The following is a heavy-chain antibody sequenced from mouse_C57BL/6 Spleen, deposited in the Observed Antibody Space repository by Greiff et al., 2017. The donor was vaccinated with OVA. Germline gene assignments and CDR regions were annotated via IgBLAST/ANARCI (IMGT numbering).Heavy chain of an antibody. CDR2: INPNNGGT. CDR1: GYTFTDYY. CDR3: TYGNRLNY. V-gene: IGHV1-26*01. D-gene: IGHD1-1*01. Sequence: EVQLQQSGPELVKPGASVKISCKASGYTFTDYYMNWVKQSHGKSLEWIGDINPNNGGTSYNQKFKGKATLTVDKSSSTAYMELRSLTSEDSAVYYCTYGNRLNYWGQGTTLTVSS. J-gene: IGHJ2*01.